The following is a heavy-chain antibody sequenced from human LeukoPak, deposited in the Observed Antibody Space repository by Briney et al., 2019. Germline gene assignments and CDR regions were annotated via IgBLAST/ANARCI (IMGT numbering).Heavy chain of an antibody. Sequence: GGSLRLSCAASGFTFSSYWMNWVRQAPGKGLEWVANIKKDGSERYYVDSVKGRFNISRDNTKKSLYLQMNTLRAEDTAVYYCARDLAGPPQEAFDIWGQGTMVTVSS. CDR2: IKKDGSER. J-gene: IGHJ3*02. CDR1: GFTFSSYW. CDR3: ARDLAGPPQEAFDI. V-gene: IGHV3-7*01.